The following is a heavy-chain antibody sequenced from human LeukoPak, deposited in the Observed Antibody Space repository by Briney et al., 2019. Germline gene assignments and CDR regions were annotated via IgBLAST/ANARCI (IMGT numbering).Heavy chain of an antibody. Sequence: PGGSLRLSCAASEFSVGSNYMTWVRQAPGKGLEWVSLIYSGGSTYYADSVKGRFTISRDNSKSTLYLQMNSLRAEDTAVYYCARAFMVRGVILKYYFDYWGQGTLVTVSS. CDR1: EFSVGSNY. CDR3: ARAFMVRGVILKYYFDY. V-gene: IGHV3-66*01. D-gene: IGHD3-10*01. J-gene: IGHJ4*02. CDR2: IYSGGST.